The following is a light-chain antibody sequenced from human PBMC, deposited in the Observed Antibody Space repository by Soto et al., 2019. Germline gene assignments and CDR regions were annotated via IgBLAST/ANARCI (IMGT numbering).Light chain of an antibody. J-gene: IGKJ4*01. CDR3: QQYNNWPPLT. CDR2: GAS. CDR1: QSVSSN. Sequence: EIVMMQSPATLSVSPGERATLSCRASQSVSSNLAWYQQKPGQAPRLLIYGASTRATGIPARFSGSGSGTEFTLTISSLQSEDFAVYYCQQYNNWPPLTVGGGTKVEIK. V-gene: IGKV3-15*01.